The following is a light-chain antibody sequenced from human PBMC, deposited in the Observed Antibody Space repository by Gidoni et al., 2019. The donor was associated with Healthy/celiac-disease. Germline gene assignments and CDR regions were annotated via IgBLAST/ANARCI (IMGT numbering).Light chain of an antibody. CDR1: SSDVGGYNY. CDR2: EVS. Sequence: SAVTQPASVSGSPGQSITISCTGTSSDVGGYNYVSWYQQHPGKAPKLMIYEVSNRPSGVSNRFSGSKSGNTASLTISGLQAEDEADYYCSSYTSSHVVFGGGTKLTVL. V-gene: IGLV2-14*01. CDR3: SSYTSSHVV. J-gene: IGLJ2*01.